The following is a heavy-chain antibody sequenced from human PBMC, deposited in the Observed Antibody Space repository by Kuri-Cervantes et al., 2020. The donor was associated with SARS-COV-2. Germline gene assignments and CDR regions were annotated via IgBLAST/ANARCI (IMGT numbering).Heavy chain of an antibody. CDR3: ARPGDSGYDGYYFDY. D-gene: IGHD5-12*01. Sequence: SETLSLTCTVSGGSISSSSYYWGWIRQPPGKGLEWIGSIYYSGSTYYNPSLKSRVTISVDTSKNQFSLKLSSVTAADTAVYYCARPGDSGYDGYYFDYWGQGTLVTVSS. CDR1: GGSISSSSYY. CDR2: IYYSGST. V-gene: IGHV4-39*01. J-gene: IGHJ4*02.